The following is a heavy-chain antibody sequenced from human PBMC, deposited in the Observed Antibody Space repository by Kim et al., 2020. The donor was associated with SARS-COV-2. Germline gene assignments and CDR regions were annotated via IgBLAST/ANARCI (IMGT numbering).Heavy chain of an antibody. Sequence: NYTPSLKSRVTISVDTSKNQFSLKLSSVTAADTAVYYCARGSGIAAADYWGQGTLVTVSS. J-gene: IGHJ4*02. D-gene: IGHD6-13*01. CDR3: ARGSGIAAADY. V-gene: IGHV4-34*01.